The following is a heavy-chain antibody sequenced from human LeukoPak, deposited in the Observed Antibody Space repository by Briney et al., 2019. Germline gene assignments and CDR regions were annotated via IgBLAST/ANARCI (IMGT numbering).Heavy chain of an antibody. V-gene: IGHV3-21*01. CDR1: GFAFSTYG. J-gene: IGHJ5*02. D-gene: IGHD1-7*01. Sequence: GGSLRLSCAASGFAFSTYGMNWVRQAPGKGLEWVSSIGTVSFHRYYTDSVKGRFTISRDNAKNSQFLQMDSLRVEDTAIYYCVRDANPASGELIDDNWFDPWGQGTLVTVSS. CDR2: IGTVSFHR. CDR3: VRDANPASGELIDDNWFDP.